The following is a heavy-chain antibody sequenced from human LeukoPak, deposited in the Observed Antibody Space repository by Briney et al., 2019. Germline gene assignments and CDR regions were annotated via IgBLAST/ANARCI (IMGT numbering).Heavy chain of an antibody. J-gene: IGHJ6*03. CDR2: INWNSDSI. D-gene: IGHD2-2*01. Sequence: GGSLRLSCAVSGFTFDDYAMHWVRQVPGKGLEWVSGINWNSDSIGYADSVKGRFTTSRDNAKNSLYLQMNSLRAEDTALYYCAREVSVGYSYYMDVWGKGTTVTISS. V-gene: IGHV3-9*01. CDR3: AREVSVGYSYYMDV. CDR1: GFTFDDYA.